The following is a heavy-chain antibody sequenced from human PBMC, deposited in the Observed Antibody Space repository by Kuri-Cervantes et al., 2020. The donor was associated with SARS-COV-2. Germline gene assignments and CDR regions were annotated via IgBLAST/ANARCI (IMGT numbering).Heavy chain of an antibody. D-gene: IGHD4-11*01. CDR1: GFSFTTSGMC. Sequence: SGPTLVKPTQTLTLTCTFSGFSFTTSGMCVAWIRQPPGKALEWLARIDWDDDKYYKTSLNTRLSISKDTSKDQVVLTMTNMDPVDTATYYCARIQATTVIADYWGQGTLVTVSS. CDR3: ARIQATTVIADY. V-gene: IGHV2-70*11. J-gene: IGHJ4*02. CDR2: IDWDDDK.